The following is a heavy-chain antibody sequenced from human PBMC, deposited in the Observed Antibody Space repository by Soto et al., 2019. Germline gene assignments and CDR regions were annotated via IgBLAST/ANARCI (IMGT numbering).Heavy chain of an antibody. V-gene: IGHV3-23*01. Sequence: EVQLLQSGGGSVQPGGSLRLSCEASGFTFSSYGMTWVRQAPGKGLEWVAGISGSGVDTKYADSVKGRFIIARDNSKNKMYLQMNNLRVEDMAVYFCAKGGAYCYGDCTRVHWGQGTLVTVSS. CDR2: ISGSGVDT. J-gene: IGHJ4*02. D-gene: IGHD2-21*02. CDR1: GFTFSSYG. CDR3: AKGGAYCYGDCTRVH.